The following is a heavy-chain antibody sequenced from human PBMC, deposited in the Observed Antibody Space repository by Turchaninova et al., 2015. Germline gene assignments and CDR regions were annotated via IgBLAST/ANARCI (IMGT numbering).Heavy chain of an antibody. J-gene: IGHJ4*02. CDR3: ARHAELVLV. D-gene: IGHD1-14*01. Sequence: QVHLQESGPGLVKPSETLSLTCAVSGDSISRGYYWGWIRQPPGKGLGWFGCIYIGTTYYNSALKSRVSVSIDISMIQFSLRLSSVTAADTAVYYCARHAELVLVWGRGTLVIVSS. CDR1: GDSISRGYY. CDR2: IYIGTT. V-gene: IGHV4-38-2*01.